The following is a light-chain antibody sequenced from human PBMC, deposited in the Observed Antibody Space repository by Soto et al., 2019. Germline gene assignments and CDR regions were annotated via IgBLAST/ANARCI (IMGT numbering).Light chain of an antibody. CDR1: QTLSNSF. CDR3: QQYGTSEII. Sequence: IALTQSQGTLSLSPGERATLSCRASQTLSNSFIAWYQHKPGQAPRLLVYDTSTRATGVPDRYSGSGSGTDFTLTISRLEPEDFAVFFCQQYGTSEIIFGQGTRLEIK. V-gene: IGKV3-20*01. CDR2: DTS. J-gene: IGKJ5*01.